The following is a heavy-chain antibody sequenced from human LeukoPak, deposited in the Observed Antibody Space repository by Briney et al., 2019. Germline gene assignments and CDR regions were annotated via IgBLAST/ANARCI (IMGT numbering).Heavy chain of an antibody. V-gene: IGHV4-39*07. CDR3: ARGVITPTQYYYYYYYMDV. Sequence: SETLSLTCTVSGASITRSRYYWGWIRQPPGKGLEWIASVYYSGSVDDNASLKSRVTMSIDTSKNQFSLNLNSVTAADTAVYYCARGVITPTQYYYYYYYMDVWGKGTTVTVSS. D-gene: IGHD3-22*01. CDR2: VYYSGSV. J-gene: IGHJ6*03. CDR1: GASITRSRYY.